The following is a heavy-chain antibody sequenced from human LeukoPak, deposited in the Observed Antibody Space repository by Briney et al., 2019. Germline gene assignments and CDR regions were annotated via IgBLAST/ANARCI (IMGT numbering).Heavy chain of an antibody. J-gene: IGHJ4*02. Sequence: SETLSLTCTVSGGSISSYYWSWIRQPPGKGLEWIGYIYYSGSTNYNPSLKSRVTISVDTSKNQFSLKLSSVTAADTAVYYCARDLGLGPPDYWGQGTLVTVSS. CDR1: GGSISSYY. CDR3: ARDLGLGPPDY. D-gene: IGHD3/OR15-3a*01. V-gene: IGHV4-59*12. CDR2: IYYSGST.